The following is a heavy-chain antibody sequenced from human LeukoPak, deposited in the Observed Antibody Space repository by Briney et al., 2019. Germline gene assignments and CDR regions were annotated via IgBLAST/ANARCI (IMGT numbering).Heavy chain of an antibody. CDR1: GLAFSSYE. J-gene: IGHJ4*02. Sequence: GGSLRLSCAASGLAFSSYEMNWVRQAPGKGLEWVSYISSVTNTIYYADSVKGRFTISRDNSKNTLHLQMNSLRADDTALYYCAKGALAAAGSGFDYWGQGTLVTVSS. CDR2: ISSVTNTI. D-gene: IGHD6-13*01. CDR3: AKGALAAAGSGFDY. V-gene: IGHV3-48*03.